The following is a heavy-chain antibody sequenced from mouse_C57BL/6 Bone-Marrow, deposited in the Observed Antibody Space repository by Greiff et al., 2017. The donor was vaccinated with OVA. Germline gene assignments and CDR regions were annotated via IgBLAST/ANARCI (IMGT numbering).Heavy chain of an antibody. V-gene: IGHV1-87*01. CDR1: YTFSRRVH. Sequence: VHLVESGPELARPWASVKISCQAFYTFSRRVHFAIRDTNYWMQWVKQRPGQGLDWIGAIYPGHGDPSYNQKFKGKATLTADKSSSTAYMQLSSLTSEDSAVYYCACAYYGSSYWYFDVWGTGTTVTVSS. D-gene: IGHD1-1*01. J-gene: IGHJ1*03. CDR3: SEDSAVYYCACAYYGSSYWYFDV. CDR2: GQGLDWIG.